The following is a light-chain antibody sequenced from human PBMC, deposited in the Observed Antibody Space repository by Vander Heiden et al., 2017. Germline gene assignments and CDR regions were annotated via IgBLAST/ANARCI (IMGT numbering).Light chain of an antibody. V-gene: IGKV2-28*01. CDR2: FGS. J-gene: IGKJ4*01. CDR3: MQALQTPLT. Sequence: DIVMTQSPLSLPVTTGEPAHISCRSSQSLLHSNGYNYLDWYLQKPGQPPQLLIYFGSNLASGVPDRFSGSGSGTDFTLKISRVEAEYVGVYYCMQALQTPLTFGQGTKVEIK. CDR1: QSLLHSNGYNY.